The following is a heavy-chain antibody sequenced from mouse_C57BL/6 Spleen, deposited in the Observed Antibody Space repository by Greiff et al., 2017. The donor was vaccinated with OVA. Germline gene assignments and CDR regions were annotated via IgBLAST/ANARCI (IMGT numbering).Heavy chain of an antibody. CDR1: GFNIKDDY. V-gene: IGHV14-4*01. J-gene: IGHJ3*01. CDR3: TTESNYLAWFAY. Sequence: VQLQQSGAELVRPGASVKLSCTASGFNIKDDYMHWVKQRPEQGLEWIGWIDPENGDTEYASKFQGKATITADTSSNTDYLQLSSLTSEDTAVYYCTTESNYLAWFAYWGQGTLVTVSA. D-gene: IGHD2-5*01. CDR2: IDPENGDT.